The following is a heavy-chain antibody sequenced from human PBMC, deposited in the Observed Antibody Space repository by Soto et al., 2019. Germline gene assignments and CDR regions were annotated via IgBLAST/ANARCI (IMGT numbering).Heavy chain of an antibody. CDR2: IYYSGST. CDR3: AREYSYGPDAFDI. D-gene: IGHD5-18*01. J-gene: IGHJ3*02. CDR1: GGSISSYY. V-gene: IGHV4-59*01. Sequence: ASETLPLTCTVSGGSISSYYWSWIRQPPGKGLEWIGYIYYSGSTNYNPSLKSRVTISVDTSKNQFSLKLSSVTAADTAVYYCAREYSYGPDAFDIWGQGTMVTVSS.